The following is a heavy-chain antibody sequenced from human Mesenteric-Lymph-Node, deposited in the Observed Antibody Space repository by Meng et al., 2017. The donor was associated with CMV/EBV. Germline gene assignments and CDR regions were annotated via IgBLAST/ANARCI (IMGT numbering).Heavy chain of an antibody. CDR3: AKDQLELPFDY. V-gene: IGHV3-7*01. CDR1: GSIYSSYC. J-gene: IGHJ4*02. D-gene: IGHD1-1*01. CDR2: IKQDGNEK. Sequence: GESLKISCVASGSIYSSYCMSWVRQAPGKGLEWVANIKQDGNEKYYVDSVKGRFTISRDNAKKSLFLQMNSLRAEDTAVYYCAKDQLELPFDYWGQGTLVTVSS.